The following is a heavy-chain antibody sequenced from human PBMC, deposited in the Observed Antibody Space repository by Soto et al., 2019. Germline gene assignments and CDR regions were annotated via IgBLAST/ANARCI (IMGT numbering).Heavy chain of an antibody. Sequence: ASVKVSCKASGYTFTSYYMHWVRQAPGQGLEWMGIINPSGGSTSYAQKFQGRVTMTRDTSTSTVYMELSSLRSEDTAVYYCAHYGGWTRYFDYWGQGPLATAS. D-gene: IGHD3-10*01. J-gene: IGHJ4*02. CDR2: INPSGGST. CDR1: GYTFTSYY. CDR3: AHYGGWTRYFDY. V-gene: IGHV1-46*01.